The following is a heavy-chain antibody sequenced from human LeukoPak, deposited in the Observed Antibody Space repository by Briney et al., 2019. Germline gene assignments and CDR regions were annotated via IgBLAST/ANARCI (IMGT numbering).Heavy chain of an antibody. CDR1: GDSISSGGYY. CDR2: IYYSGST. D-gene: IGHD2-15*01. Sequence: SQTLSLTCTVSGDSISSGGYYWSSIRQRPGKGHEWNGYIYYSGSTYYNPSLKSRVTISVDTSKNQFSLKLSSVTDAATAVYYCARARRRRGGRFDYWGQGTLVTVSS. J-gene: IGHJ4*02. CDR3: ARARRRRGGRFDY. V-gene: IGHV4-31*03.